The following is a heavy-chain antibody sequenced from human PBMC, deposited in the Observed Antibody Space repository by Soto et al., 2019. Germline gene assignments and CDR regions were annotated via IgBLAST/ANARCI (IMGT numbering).Heavy chain of an antibody. V-gene: IGHV3-33*01. D-gene: IGHD6-6*01. CDR1: GFTFSSYG. Sequence: GGSLRLSCAASGFTFSSYGMHWVRQAPGKGLEWVAVIWYDGSNKYYADSVKGRFTISRDNSKNTLYLQMNSLRAEDTAVYYCAREEDSSPNEDAFDIWGQGTMVTVSS. CDR3: AREEDSSPNEDAFDI. J-gene: IGHJ3*02. CDR2: IWYDGSNK.